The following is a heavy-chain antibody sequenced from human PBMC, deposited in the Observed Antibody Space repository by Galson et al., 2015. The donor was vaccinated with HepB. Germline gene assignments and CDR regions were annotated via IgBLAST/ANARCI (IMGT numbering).Heavy chain of an antibody. CDR1: GFTFSSYS. D-gene: IGHD3/OR15-3a*01. CDR2: ISSSSSTK. Sequence: SLRLSCAASGFTFSSYSMNWVRQAPGKGLEWVSYISSSSSTKYNADSVKGRFTISRDQVKNSLYLQMNSLRDEDTAVYYCARLSEFSTGDYTRDYYYYMDVWGKGTTVTVSS. CDR3: ARLSEFSTGDYTRDYYYYMDV. V-gene: IGHV3-48*02. J-gene: IGHJ6*03.